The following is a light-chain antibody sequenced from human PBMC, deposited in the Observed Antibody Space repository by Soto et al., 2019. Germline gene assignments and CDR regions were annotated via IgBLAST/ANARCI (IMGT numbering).Light chain of an antibody. J-gene: IGLJ2*01. CDR1: NSNIGSNT. V-gene: IGLV1-44*01. Sequence: QSVLTQPPSASGTPGQRVTISCSGSNSNIGSNTVNWYQQLPGTAPKLLIYDNNKRPSGVPGRFSDSKSGTSASLAISGLQPEDEADYYCASWDDSLNGVVFGGGTKLTVL. CDR2: DNN. CDR3: ASWDDSLNGVV.